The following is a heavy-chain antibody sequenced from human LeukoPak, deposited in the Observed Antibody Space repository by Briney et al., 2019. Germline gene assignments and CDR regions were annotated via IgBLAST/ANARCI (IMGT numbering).Heavy chain of an antibody. CDR1: GSSIDSSSYY. Sequence: SETLSLTCSVSGSSIDSSSYYWGWFRQPPGKGLEWIGTTYYRANTYYSPSFRSRVSISVDTSKRQFSLKLSSATAADTAVYYCARLRDDAFDIWGQGTMVTVSS. CDR3: ARLRDDAFDI. J-gene: IGHJ3*02. D-gene: IGHD4-17*01. CDR2: TYYRANT. V-gene: IGHV4-39*01.